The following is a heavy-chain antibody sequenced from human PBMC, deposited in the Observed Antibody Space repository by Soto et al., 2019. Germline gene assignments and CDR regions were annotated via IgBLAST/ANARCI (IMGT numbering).Heavy chain of an antibody. V-gene: IGHV4-61*01. CDR3: ARGCCD. J-gene: IGHJ4*02. CDR1: GGSVSSGSYY. D-gene: IGHD2-15*01. CDR2: VYYSGST. Sequence: QVQLQESGPGLVKPSETLSLTCTVSGGSVSSGSYYWSWLRQHPGKGLEWIGYVYYSGSTNYNPTLKSRVTITVDTSKNPVFLKRSCVTGADTAVYYCARGCCDWGQGTLVTVSS.